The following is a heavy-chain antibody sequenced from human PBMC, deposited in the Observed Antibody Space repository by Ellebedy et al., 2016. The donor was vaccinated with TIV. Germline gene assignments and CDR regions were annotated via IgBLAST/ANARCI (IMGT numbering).Heavy chain of an antibody. J-gene: IGHJ4*02. D-gene: IGHD6-13*01. CDR3: ARANQQLPRVVAF. V-gene: IGHV3-74*01. Sequence: PGGSLRLSCVASGFTFRSYAMSWVRQAPGKGLVWVSRINSDGSITSYADSMKGRFTISRDNAKNTLYLQMNSLTAEDTAIYYCARANQQLPRVVAFWGQGTLVTVSS. CDR2: INSDGSIT. CDR1: GFTFRSYA.